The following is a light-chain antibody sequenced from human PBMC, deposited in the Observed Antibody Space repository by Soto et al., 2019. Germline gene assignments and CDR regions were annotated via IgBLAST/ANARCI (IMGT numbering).Light chain of an antibody. CDR2: GAS. J-gene: IGKJ4*01. V-gene: IGKV3-20*01. CDR3: QQYGRSRLT. CDR1: QTVTNNY. Sequence: EIVLTQSPGTLSLSPGERATLSCSASQTVTNNYLAWYQQKPGQAPRLLIYGASGRATGIPDRFSGRGSGTDFALTITSLEPEDFAVYYCQQYGRSRLTFGGGTRVEIK.